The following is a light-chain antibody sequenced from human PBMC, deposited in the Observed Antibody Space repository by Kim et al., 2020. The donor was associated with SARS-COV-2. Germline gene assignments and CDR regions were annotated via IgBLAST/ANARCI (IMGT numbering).Light chain of an antibody. CDR1: SSDVGSYNL. V-gene: IGLV2-23*02. CDR3: CSHAGSSTFGV. Sequence: QSALTQPASVSGSPGQSITISCTGTSSDVGSYNLVSWYQQHPGKAPKLMIYEVSKRPSGVSNRFSGSKSGNTASLTISGLQAEDEADYYCCSHAGSSTFGVFGGGTKLTVL. CDR2: EVS. J-gene: IGLJ3*02.